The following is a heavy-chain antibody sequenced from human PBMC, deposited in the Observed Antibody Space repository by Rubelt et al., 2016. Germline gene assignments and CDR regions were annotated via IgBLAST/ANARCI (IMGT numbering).Heavy chain of an antibody. D-gene: IGHD3-10*01. V-gene: IGHV1-3*01. J-gene: IGHJ4*02. Sequence: PGDSVKVSCKASGYTFSSYAIHWVRQAPGQRLEWMGWINAGYGDTRYSPNFQGRLTITRDTSATTAYMELSRLRSDDTAVYYCTRRNLWFGDGFDYWGQGSLVTVSS. CDR1: GYTFSSYA. CDR3: TRRNLWFGDGFDY. CDR2: INAGYGDT.